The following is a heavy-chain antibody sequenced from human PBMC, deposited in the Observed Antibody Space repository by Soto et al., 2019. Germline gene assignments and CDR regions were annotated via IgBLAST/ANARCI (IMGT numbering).Heavy chain of an antibody. CDR3: AWYGSGGFVGDVAFDY. V-gene: IGHV1-3*01. J-gene: IGHJ4*02. Sequence: QVQLVQSGAEVKKPGASVKVSCKASGYTFTSYAMHWVRQAPGQRLEWMGWINAGNGNTKYSQKFQGRVTITRDTSASTAYMELSSLRSEDTAVSYGAWYGSGGFVGDVAFDYWGQGTMVTVSS. D-gene: IGHD6-19*01. CDR1: GYTFTSYA. CDR2: INAGNGNT.